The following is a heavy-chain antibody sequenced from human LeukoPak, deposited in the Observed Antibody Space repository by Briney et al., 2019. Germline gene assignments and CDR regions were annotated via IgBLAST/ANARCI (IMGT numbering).Heavy chain of an antibody. CDR2: ISGSGGST. V-gene: IGHV3-23*01. D-gene: IGHD5-24*01. J-gene: IGHJ4*02. CDR3: AKAPSGWLQYFDY. CDR1: GFTLSSYA. Sequence: GGSLRLSCAASGFTLSSYAMSWVRQAPGKGLEWVSAISGSGGSTYYADSVKGRFTISRDNSKNTLYLQMNSLRAEDTAVYYCAKAPSGWLQYFDYWGQGTLVTVSS.